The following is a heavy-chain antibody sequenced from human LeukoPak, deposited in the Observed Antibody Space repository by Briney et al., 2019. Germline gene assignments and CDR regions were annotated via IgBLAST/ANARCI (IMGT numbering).Heavy chain of an antibody. CDR2: ISSSSSYT. D-gene: IGHD4-17*01. Sequence: SGGSLRLSWAASGYTFSDYYMSWIRQAPGKGLEWVSYISSSSSYTNYADSVKGRFTISRDNAKNSLYLQMNSLRAEDTAVYYCAREGYGDYVYAFDIWGQGTMVTVSS. J-gene: IGHJ3*02. V-gene: IGHV3-11*05. CDR3: AREGYGDYVYAFDI. CDR1: GYTFSDYY.